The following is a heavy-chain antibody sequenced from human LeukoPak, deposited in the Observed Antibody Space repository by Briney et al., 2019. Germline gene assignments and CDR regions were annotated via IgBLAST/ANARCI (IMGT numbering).Heavy chain of an antibody. V-gene: IGHV1-2*02. CDR1: GYTFTGYY. CDR2: INPNSGGT. J-gene: IGHJ4*02. Sequence: ASVKVSCKASGYTFTGYYMHWVRQAPGQGLEWMGWINPNSGGTNYAQKFQGRVTMTRDTSISTAYMELSRLRSDDTAVYYFARVCGGDCYSHLQNFDYWGQGTLVTVSS. D-gene: IGHD2-21*01. CDR3: ARVCGGDCYSHLQNFDY.